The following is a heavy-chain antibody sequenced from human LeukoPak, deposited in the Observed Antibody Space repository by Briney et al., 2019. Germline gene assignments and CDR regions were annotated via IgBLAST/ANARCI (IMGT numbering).Heavy chain of an antibody. Sequence: PGGFLRLSCAASGFTFSSYAMSWVRQTPGKGLEWVSAISGSGGSSYYADSVKGRFTISRDNSKNTLYLQMNSLRAEDTAVYYCAKTLRGSYYYYYYGMDVWGQGTTVTVSS. CDR1: GFTFSSYA. J-gene: IGHJ6*02. CDR3: AKTLRGSYYYYYYGMDV. D-gene: IGHD1-26*01. CDR2: ISGSGGSS. V-gene: IGHV3-23*01.